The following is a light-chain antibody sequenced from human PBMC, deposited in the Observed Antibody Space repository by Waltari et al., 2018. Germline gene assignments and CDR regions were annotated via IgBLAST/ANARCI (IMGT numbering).Light chain of an antibody. CDR2: TVS. Sequence: DVVMTQSPLTMSVTLGQPASSSCKSSQGLVFGDGNTYLNWFQQKPGQSPRRLIYTVSNRDFVVPDRFSGSGSGTDFTLRISRVEADDVGFYYCMQGTHWPHTFGQGTRLEI. V-gene: IGKV2-30*01. CDR3: MQGTHWPHT. CDR1: QGLVFGDGNTY. J-gene: IGKJ2*01.